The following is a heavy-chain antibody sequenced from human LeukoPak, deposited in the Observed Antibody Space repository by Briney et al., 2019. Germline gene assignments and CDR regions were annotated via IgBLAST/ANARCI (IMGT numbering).Heavy chain of an antibody. CDR3: LRGDRRDY. CDR2: IDSSSGYM. Sequence: GGSLRLSCAASGFTVSSYYMNWVRQAPGKELEWVSSIDSSSGYMFYADSVKGRFIISRDNAKNSLYLQMNSLRAEDTAVYYCLRGDRRDYWGQGTLVTVSS. V-gene: IGHV3-21*06. CDR1: GFTVSSYY. J-gene: IGHJ4*02.